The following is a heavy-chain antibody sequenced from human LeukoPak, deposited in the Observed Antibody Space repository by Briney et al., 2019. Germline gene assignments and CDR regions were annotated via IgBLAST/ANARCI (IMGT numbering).Heavy chain of an antibody. D-gene: IGHD3-10*01. CDR2: IYPGDSDT. J-gene: IGHJ5*02. V-gene: IGHV5-51*01. CDR3: ASRPYGSGSYYNHNWFDP. Sequence: GESLKISCKGSGYSFTSYWIGWVRQMPGKGLEWMGIIYPGDSDTRYSPSFQGQVTISADKSISTAYLQWSSLKASDTAMYYCASRPYGSGSYYNHNWFDPWGQGPLVTVSS. CDR1: GYSFTSYW.